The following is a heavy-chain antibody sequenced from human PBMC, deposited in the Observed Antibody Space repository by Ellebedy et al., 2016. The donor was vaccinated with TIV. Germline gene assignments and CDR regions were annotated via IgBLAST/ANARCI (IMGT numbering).Heavy chain of an antibody. CDR1: GFTFDDYT. J-gene: IGHJ3*01. Sequence: PGGSLRLSCAASGFTFDDYTMHWVRQSPERELEWLALISWDATSTHYADFVKGRFSISRDSSKNSLYLQMNSLKLEDDALYYCVKDIGAANGGDALAFWGQGAKVTLS. CDR3: VKDIGAANGGDALAF. V-gene: IGHV3-43*01. CDR2: ISWDATST. D-gene: IGHD2-21*02.